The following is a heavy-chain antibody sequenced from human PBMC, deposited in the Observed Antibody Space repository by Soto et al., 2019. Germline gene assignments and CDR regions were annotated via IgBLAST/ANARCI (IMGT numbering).Heavy chain of an antibody. CDR3: AEDLIPMIRGGGYGMDV. D-gene: IGHD3-10*01. Sequence: QVQLVESGGGVVQPGRSLRLSCAASGFTFSSYGMNWVRQAPGKGLEWVAVISYDGSNKYYADSVKGRFTISRDNSKNTLSLQMNSLRAEDTAVYSCAEDLIPMIRGGGYGMDVWGQGTTVTVSS. CDR1: GFTFSSYG. J-gene: IGHJ6*02. V-gene: IGHV3-30*18. CDR2: ISYDGSNK.